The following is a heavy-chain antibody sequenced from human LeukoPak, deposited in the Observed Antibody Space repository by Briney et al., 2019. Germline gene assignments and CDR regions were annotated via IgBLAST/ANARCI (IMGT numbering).Heavy chain of an antibody. CDR1: GYTFTSYV. J-gene: IGHJ6*03. CDR2: MNPNSGNT. D-gene: IGHD3-10*01. Sequence: GASVKVSCKASGYTFTSYVINWVRQATGQGLEWMGWMNPNSGNTGYAQKIQGRVTMTRNTSISTAYMELSSLRSEDTAVYYCARVRGGTKEGGQQYGSEIIEYYYYYMDVWGKGTTVTVSS. V-gene: IGHV1-8*01. CDR3: ARVRGGTKEGGQQYGSEIIEYYYYYMDV.